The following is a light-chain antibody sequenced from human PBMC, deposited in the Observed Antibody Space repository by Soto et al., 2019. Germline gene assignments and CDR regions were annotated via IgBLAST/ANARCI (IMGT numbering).Light chain of an antibody. V-gene: IGKV3D-15*01. CDR2: GAS. J-gene: IGKJ4*01. CDR3: QQRTHSPLT. Sequence: EIVMTQSPVTLSVSPGERATLSCRASQFVSSNLAWYQQKPGQAPRLLIYGASTRATGIPARFSGSGSGTEFTLTISSLEPEDFAVYYCQQRTHSPLTFGGGTKVDI. CDR1: QFVSSN.